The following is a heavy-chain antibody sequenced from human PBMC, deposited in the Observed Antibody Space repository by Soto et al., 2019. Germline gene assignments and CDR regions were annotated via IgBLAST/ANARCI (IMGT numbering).Heavy chain of an antibody. D-gene: IGHD5-18*01. CDR2: IIPIFGTA. V-gene: IGHV1-69*13. CDR1: GGTFSSYA. Sequence: SVKVSCKASGGTFSSYAISWVRQAPGQGLEWMGGIIPIFGTANYAQKFQGRVTMTADESTSTAYMELSSLRSEDTAVYYCARPRGYSYGFDYWGQGTLVTAPQ. J-gene: IGHJ4*02. CDR3: ARPRGYSYGFDY.